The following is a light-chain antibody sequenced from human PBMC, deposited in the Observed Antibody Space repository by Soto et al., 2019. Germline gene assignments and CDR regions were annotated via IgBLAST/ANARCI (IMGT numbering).Light chain of an antibody. J-gene: IGKJ1*01. CDR1: QNIITY. V-gene: IGKV1-39*01. CDR3: QQSYSNPT. Sequence: DVQLTQSPSSLSVFVGDSVTVTCRASQNIITYLHWYHQKPGEAPTLLINAASTLQSGVPSRFSGSGSGTDFTLTINSLQPEDVGTYYCQQSYSNPTFGQGTTLEIK. CDR2: AAS.